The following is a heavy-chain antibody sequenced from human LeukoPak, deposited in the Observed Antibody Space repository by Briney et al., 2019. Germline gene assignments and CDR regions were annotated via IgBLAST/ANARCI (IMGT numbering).Heavy chain of an antibody. CDR2: MNPNSGNT. CDR1: GGTFTNYD. V-gene: IGHV1-8*03. D-gene: IGHD3-9*01. CDR3: ARRNFDYMDV. J-gene: IGHJ6*03. Sequence: ASVKVCCKASGGTFTNYDINWVRQATGQGLEWMGWMNPNSGNTGYAQKFQGRVTITRNTSISTVYMELSSLRSEDTAVYYCARRNFDYMDVWGKGTTVTVSS.